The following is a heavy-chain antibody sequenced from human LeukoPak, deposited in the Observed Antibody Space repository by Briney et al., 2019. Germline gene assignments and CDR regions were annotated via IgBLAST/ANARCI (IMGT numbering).Heavy chain of an antibody. CDR1: GFTFDDYG. CDR3: ARRGSVYCTNGVCYDEVFDY. Sequence: GGSLRLSCAASGFTFDDYGMSWVRQAPGKGLEWVSGINWNGGSTGYADSVKGRFTISRDNAKNSLYLQMNSLRAEDTALYYCARRGSVYCTNGVCYDEVFDYWGQETLVTVS. J-gene: IGHJ4*02. D-gene: IGHD2-8*01. V-gene: IGHV3-20*04. CDR2: INWNGGST.